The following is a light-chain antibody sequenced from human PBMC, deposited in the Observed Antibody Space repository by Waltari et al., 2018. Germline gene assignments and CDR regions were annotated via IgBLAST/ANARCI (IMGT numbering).Light chain of an antibody. V-gene: IGLV2-14*01. Sequence: QSALTQPASVSGSPGQSITISCTGTSSDVGGYNYFSWYQQHPGKAPKLMIYEVNNRPSGVSDRFSGSKSGNTASLTISGLQAEDEADYYCTSYTSNITYVFGTGTKVTVL. CDR1: SSDVGGYNY. CDR3: TSYTSNITYV. J-gene: IGLJ1*01. CDR2: EVN.